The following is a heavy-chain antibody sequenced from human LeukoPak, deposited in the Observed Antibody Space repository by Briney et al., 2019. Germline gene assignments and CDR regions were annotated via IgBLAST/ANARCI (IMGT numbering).Heavy chain of an antibody. CDR1: GGSFSGYY. J-gene: IGHJ5*02. CDR2: INHSGST. CDR3: ARGSGYCSSTSCWRNWFDP. Sequence: SQTLSLTCAVYGGSFSGYYWSWIRQHPRKGLEWIGEINHSGSTNYNPSLKSQVTISVDTSKNQFSLKLSSVTAADTAVYYCARGSGYCSSTSCWRNWFDPWGQGTLVTVSS. D-gene: IGHD2-2*03. V-gene: IGHV4-34*01.